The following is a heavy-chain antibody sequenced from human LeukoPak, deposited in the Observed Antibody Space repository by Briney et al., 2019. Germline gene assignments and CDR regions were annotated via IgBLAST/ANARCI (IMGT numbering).Heavy chain of an antibody. V-gene: IGHV1-69*05. J-gene: IGHJ6*03. Sequence: GSSVKVSCKASGGTFSSYAISWVRQAPGQGLEWMGGIIPIFGTANYAQKFQGRVTTTTDESTSTAYMELSSLRSEDTAVYYCARGPYYYDSSGYPYYYYYMDVWGKGTTVTVSS. CDR3: ARGPYYYDSSGYPYYYYYMDV. CDR1: GGTFSSYA. CDR2: IIPIFGTA. D-gene: IGHD3-22*01.